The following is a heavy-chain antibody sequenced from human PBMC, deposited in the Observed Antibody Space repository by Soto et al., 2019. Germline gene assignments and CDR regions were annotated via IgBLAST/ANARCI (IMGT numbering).Heavy chain of an antibody. CDR2: IKQDGSEK. J-gene: IGHJ4*02. Sequence: EVQLVESGGGLVQPGGSLRLSCAASGFTFSNYWMSWVRQAPGKGLEWVANIKQDGSEKYYVDSVKGRFTITRDNIKNSLFLQMNSLRAEDTALYYCARDGLLFWGTYRPSRFDYWGLGTLVTVSS. CDR3: ARDGLLFWGTYRPSRFDY. D-gene: IGHD3-16*02. CDR1: GFTFSNYW. V-gene: IGHV3-7*03.